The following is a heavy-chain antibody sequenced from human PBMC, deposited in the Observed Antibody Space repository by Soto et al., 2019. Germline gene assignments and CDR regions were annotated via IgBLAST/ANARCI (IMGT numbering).Heavy chain of an antibody. D-gene: IGHD4-4*01. CDR2: IYYSGST. CDR1: GGSISSYY. J-gene: IGHJ4*02. CDR3: AIYSGNSVYFDY. V-gene: IGHV4-59*01. Sequence: PSETLSLTCTVSGGSISSYYWSWIRQPPGKGLEWIGYIYYSGSTNYNPSLKSRVTISVDTSKNQFSLKLSSVTAADTAVYYCAIYSGNSVYFDYWGQGTLVTVSS.